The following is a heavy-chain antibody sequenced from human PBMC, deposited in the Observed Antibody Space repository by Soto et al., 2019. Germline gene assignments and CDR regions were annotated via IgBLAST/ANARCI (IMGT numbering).Heavy chain of an antibody. CDR1: GGTFSSYA. V-gene: IGHV1-69*13. Sequence: VKVSCKASGGTFSSYAISWVRQAPGQGPEWMGGIIPIFGTANYAQKFQGRVTITADDSTSTAYMELSSLRSEDTAVYYCATADVYCSSTSCYRYAFDIWGQGTMVTVSS. CDR2: IIPIFGTA. CDR3: ATADVYCSSTSCYRYAFDI. D-gene: IGHD2-2*01. J-gene: IGHJ3*02.